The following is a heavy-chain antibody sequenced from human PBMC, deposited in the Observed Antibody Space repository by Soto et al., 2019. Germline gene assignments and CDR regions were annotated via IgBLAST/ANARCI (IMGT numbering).Heavy chain of an antibody. CDR2: IYHSGST. CDR3: ARDRPYYYGSGSNNWFDP. J-gene: IGHJ5*02. D-gene: IGHD3-10*01. Sequence: PSETLSLTCAVSGGSITSSNWWSWVRQPPAKGLEWIGEIYHSGSTNYNPSLKSRVTMSVDKSKNQFSLNLSSVTAADTAVYYCARDRPYYYGSGSNNWFDPWGQGTPVTVSS. V-gene: IGHV4-4*02. CDR1: GGSITSSNW.